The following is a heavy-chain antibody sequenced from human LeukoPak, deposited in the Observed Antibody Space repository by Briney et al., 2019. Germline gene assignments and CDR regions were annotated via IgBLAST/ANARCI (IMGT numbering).Heavy chain of an antibody. D-gene: IGHD4-11*01. CDR2: ISHDGSNK. J-gene: IGHJ6*02. CDR1: GFTFSSYG. CDR3: ARETVTTYYYYGMDV. V-gene: IGHV3-30*03. Sequence: GGSLRLSCAASGFTFSSYGMHWVRQAPGKGLEWVAVISHDGSNKYYADSVKGRFTISRDNSKNTLYLQMNSLRAEDTAVYYCARETVTTYYYYGMDVRGQGTTVTVSS.